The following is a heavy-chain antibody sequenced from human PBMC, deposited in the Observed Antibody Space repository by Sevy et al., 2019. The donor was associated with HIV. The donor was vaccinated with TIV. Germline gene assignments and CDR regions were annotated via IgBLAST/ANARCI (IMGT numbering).Heavy chain of an antibody. CDR3: ARTIRAASSY. J-gene: IGHJ4*02. CDR2: IKQDGSEK. Sequence: GESLKISCAASGFTFSSYWMSWVRQAPGKGLEWVANIKQDGSEKYDVDSVKGRFTISRDNAKNSLYLQMNSLRAEDTAVYYCARTIRAASSYWGQGTLVTVS. CDR1: GFTFSSYW. D-gene: IGHD6-13*01. V-gene: IGHV3-7*01.